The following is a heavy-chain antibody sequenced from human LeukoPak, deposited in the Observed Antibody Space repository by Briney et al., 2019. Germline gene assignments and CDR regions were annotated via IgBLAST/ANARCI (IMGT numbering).Heavy chain of an antibody. J-gene: IGHJ3*02. D-gene: IGHD2-15*01. CDR2: ISGSGGST. Sequence: GGSLRLSCAASGFTFSSYAMSWVRQAPGKGLEWVSAISGSGGSTYYADSVKGRFTITRDNSKNTLYLQMNSLRAEATAVYYCAKELGSLDAFDIWGQGTMVTVSS. V-gene: IGHV3-23*01. CDR1: GFTFSSYA. CDR3: AKELGSLDAFDI.